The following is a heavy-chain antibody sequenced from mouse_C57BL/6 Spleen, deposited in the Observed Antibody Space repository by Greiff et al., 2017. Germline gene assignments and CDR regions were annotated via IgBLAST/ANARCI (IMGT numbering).Heavy chain of an antibody. J-gene: IGHJ3*01. CDR2: INPGSGGT. V-gene: IGHV1-54*01. Sequence: LVESGAELVRPGTSVKVSCKASGYAFTNYLIEWVKQRPGQGLEWIGVINPGSGGTNYNEKFKGKATLTADKSSSTAYMQLSSLTSEDSAVYFCARRRAYDYAFAYWGQGTLVTVSA. CDR1: GYAFTNYL. CDR3: ARRRAYDYAFAY. D-gene: IGHD2-4*01.